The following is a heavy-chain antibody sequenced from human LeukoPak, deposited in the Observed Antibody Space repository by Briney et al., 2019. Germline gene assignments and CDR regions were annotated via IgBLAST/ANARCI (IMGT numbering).Heavy chain of an antibody. D-gene: IGHD3-10*01. CDR2: FSHTGSP. CDR3: ARPRLLFGSGPILV. J-gene: IGHJ4*02. Sequence: PSETLSLTCAVYGGSFSSYYWSWIRQPPGKGLEWIGEFSHTGSPIYNPSLKSRVNISIDTSKNQFSLRLTSVTAADTAVYFCARPRLLFGSGPILVWGQGTLVTVSS. CDR1: GGSFSSYY. V-gene: IGHV4-34*01.